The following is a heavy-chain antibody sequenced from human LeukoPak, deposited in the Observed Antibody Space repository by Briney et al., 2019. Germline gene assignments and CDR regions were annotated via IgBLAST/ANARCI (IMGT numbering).Heavy chain of an antibody. CDR2: IKQDGSEN. CDR3: ASGNYFCDYVGVGIYFDY. J-gene: IGHJ4*02. D-gene: IGHD4-23*01. Sequence: PGGSLRLSCAASGFSISSYWMSWVRQAPGKGLEWVANIKQDGSENYYVDSVKGRFTTSRDNAKSSLYLQMNSLRAEDTAVYYCASGNYFCDYVGVGIYFDYWGQGNLVTVSS. V-gene: IGHV3-7*01. CDR1: GFSISSYW.